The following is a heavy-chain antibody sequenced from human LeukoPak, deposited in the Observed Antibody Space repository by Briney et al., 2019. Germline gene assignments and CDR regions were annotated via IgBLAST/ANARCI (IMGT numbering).Heavy chain of an antibody. CDR2: IKTKTDGGTT. CDR1: GLTFSNVW. D-gene: IGHD2-2*01. CDR3: TTLSVPVDY. J-gene: IGHJ4*02. V-gene: IGHV3-15*01. Sequence: GGSLRLSCAASGLTFSNVWMSWVRQAPGKGLEWVGRIKTKTDGGTTDYAAPVKGRFTISRDDSKDTLYLQMNSLKTEDTAVYYCTTLSVPVDYWGQEALVTVSS.